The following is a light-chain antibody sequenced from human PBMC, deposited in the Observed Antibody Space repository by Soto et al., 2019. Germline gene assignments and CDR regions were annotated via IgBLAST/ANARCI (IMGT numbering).Light chain of an antibody. J-gene: IGLJ2*01. CDR3: QAWDNSVI. CDR1: KLGAKY. Sequence: SYELTQPPSVSVSPGQTTTMTCSGAKLGAKYVCWYQQKPGQSPVLVIYDDNKRPSGIPERFSGSNSGNTATLTISGTQAVDEADYFWQAWDNSVIFGGGTQLTVL. V-gene: IGLV3-1*01. CDR2: DDN.